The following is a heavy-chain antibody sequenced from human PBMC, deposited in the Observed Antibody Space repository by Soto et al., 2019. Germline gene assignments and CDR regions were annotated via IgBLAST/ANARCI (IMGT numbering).Heavy chain of an antibody. Sequence: SVKVSCKASGGTFSSYAISWVRQAPGQGLEWMGGIIPIFGTANYAQKFQGRVTITADESTSTAYMELSSLRSEDTAVYYCARESGNYYDSSGYFVFVPAHFDYWGQGTLVTVSS. D-gene: IGHD3-22*01. J-gene: IGHJ4*02. V-gene: IGHV1-69*13. CDR2: IIPIFGTA. CDR1: GGTFSSYA. CDR3: ARESGNYYDSSGYFVFVPAHFDY.